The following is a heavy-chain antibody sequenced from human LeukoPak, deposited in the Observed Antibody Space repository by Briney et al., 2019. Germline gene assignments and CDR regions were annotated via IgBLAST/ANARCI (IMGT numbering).Heavy chain of an antibody. CDR2: INHSGST. CDR3: ARHYTAFDWLPKPHFDY. V-gene: IGHV4-34*01. Sequence: SETLSLTCAVYGGSFSGYYWSWIRQPPGKGLEWIGEINHSGSTNYNPSLKSRVTISVDTSKNQFSLKLSSVTAADTAVYYCARHYTAFDWLPKPHFDYWGQGTLVTVSS. CDR1: GGSFSGYY. D-gene: IGHD3-9*01. J-gene: IGHJ4*02.